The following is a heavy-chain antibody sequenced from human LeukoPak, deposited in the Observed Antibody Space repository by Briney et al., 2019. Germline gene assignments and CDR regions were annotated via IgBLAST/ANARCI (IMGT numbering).Heavy chain of an antibody. CDR3: ARYFGDYDAFDI. V-gene: IGHV1-8*01. J-gene: IGHJ3*02. D-gene: IGHD4-17*01. CDR1: GYTFTSYD. Sequence: ASVKVSCKASGYTFTSYDINWVRQATGQGLEWMGWMNPNSGNTGYAQKFQGRVTMTRNTSISTAYMELSSLRSEDTAAYYCARYFGDYDAFDIWGQGTMVTVSS. CDR2: MNPNSGNT.